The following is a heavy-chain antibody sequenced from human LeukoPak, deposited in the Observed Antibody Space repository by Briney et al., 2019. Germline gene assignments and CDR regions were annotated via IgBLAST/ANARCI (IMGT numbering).Heavy chain of an antibody. Sequence: SETLSLTCAVYGGSFSGYYWSWIRQPPGKGLEWIGEINHSGSTNYNPSLKSRVTISVDTSKNQFSLKLSSVTAADTAAYYCARGVDYYDSYWGQGTLVTVSS. D-gene: IGHD3-22*01. CDR1: GGSFSGYY. CDR3: ARGVDYYDSY. CDR2: INHSGST. J-gene: IGHJ4*02. V-gene: IGHV4-34*01.